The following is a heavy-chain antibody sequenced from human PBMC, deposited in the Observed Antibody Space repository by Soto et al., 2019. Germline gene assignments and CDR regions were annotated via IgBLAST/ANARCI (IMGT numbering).Heavy chain of an antibody. Sequence: PGGSLRLSCAASGFTFSSYAMSWVRQAPGKGLEWVSGINWNGGSTGYADSVKGRFTISRDNAKNSLYLQMNSLRAEDTALYYCARDLISGFDPWGQGTLVTVSS. CDR3: ARDLISGFDP. V-gene: IGHV3-20*04. D-gene: IGHD3-10*01. CDR2: INWNGGST. CDR1: GFTFSSYA. J-gene: IGHJ5*02.